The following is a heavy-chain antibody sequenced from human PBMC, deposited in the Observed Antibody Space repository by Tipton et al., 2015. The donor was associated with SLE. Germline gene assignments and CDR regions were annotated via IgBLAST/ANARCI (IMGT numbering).Heavy chain of an antibody. Sequence: TLSLTCTVSGGSISSYYWDWIRQPPGKGLEWIGSMYYSGSTYYNPSLKSRVTISIDTSKNQFSLKLSSMTAADTAVYYCAGHERWPHFDYWGQGTLVTVSS. CDR1: GGSISSYY. J-gene: IGHJ4*02. D-gene: IGHD6-19*01. CDR3: AGHERWPHFDY. V-gene: IGHV4-39*07. CDR2: MYYSGST.